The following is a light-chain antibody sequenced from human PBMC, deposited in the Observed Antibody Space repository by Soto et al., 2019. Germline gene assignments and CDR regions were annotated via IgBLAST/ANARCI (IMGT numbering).Light chain of an antibody. CDR2: GAS. V-gene: IGKV3-15*01. CDR1: QSVSSH. CDR3: QQYNNWPTLT. J-gene: IGKJ1*01. Sequence: EIVMTQSPATLSVSPGLRSTFACMAIQSVSSHLAWYQQKPGQAPRLLVYGASTRATGIPARFSGIGSGTEFTLTISSLQSEDFAVYYCQQYNNWPTLTFGQGTKVDIK.